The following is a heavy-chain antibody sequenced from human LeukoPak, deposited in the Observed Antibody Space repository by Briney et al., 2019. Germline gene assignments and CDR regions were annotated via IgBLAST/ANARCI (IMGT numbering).Heavy chain of an antibody. CDR1: GVSISSSNSY. J-gene: IGHJ4*02. D-gene: IGHD6-13*01. V-gene: IGHV4-39*01. CDR3: ARIPSSRHYYFDY. CDR2: IYYSGNT. Sequence: SETLSLTCTVSGVSISSSNSYWGWIRQPPGKGLEWIGSIYYSGNTYYNASLKSQVSISIDTSKNQFSLKLSSVTAADTAVYYCARIPSSRHYYFDYWGQGTLVTVSS.